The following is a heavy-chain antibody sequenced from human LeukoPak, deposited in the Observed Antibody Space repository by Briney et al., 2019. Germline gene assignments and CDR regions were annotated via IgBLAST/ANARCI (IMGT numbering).Heavy chain of an antibody. CDR3: ARDREVQQQLGTSRAFDV. D-gene: IGHD6-13*01. V-gene: IGHV4-31*03. Sequence: SETLSLTCTVSGASVYSGASFWSWIRQVPGGGLQWIGHTYYRGKTYQNPSLGSRVSMSIDVSKNQFSLTLTSVTAADTAVYYCARDREVQQQLGTSRAFDVWGQGTLVTVSS. CDR2: TYYRGKT. CDR1: GASVYSGASF. J-gene: IGHJ3*01.